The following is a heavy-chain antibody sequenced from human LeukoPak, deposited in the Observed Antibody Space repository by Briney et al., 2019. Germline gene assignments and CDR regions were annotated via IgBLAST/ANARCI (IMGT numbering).Heavy chain of an antibody. Sequence: PGGSLRLSCAASGFTFSSYGMHWVRQAPGKGLEWVAFIRYDGSNIYYADSVKGRFTISRDNSKNTLYLQMNSLRAEDTAVYYCAKDHLKRSSTSCGWFDPWGQGTLVTVSS. CDR2: IRYDGSNI. CDR3: AKDHLKRSSTSCGWFDP. V-gene: IGHV3-30*02. J-gene: IGHJ5*02. CDR1: GFTFSSYG. D-gene: IGHD2-2*01.